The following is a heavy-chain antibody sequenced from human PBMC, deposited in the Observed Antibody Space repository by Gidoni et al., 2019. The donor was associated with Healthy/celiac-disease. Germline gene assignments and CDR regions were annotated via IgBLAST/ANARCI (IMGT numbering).Heavy chain of an antibody. Sequence: QLQLQESGPGLVKPSETLSLTCTVSGGSISSSSYYWGWIRQPPGKGLEWIGRIYYSGSTYYNPSLKSRVTISVDTSKNQFSLKLSSVTAADTAVYYCARQGYYYDSSGTFDYWGQGTLVTVSS. D-gene: IGHD3-22*01. V-gene: IGHV4-39*01. CDR2: IYYSGST. CDR1: GGSISSSSYY. CDR3: ARQGYYYDSSGTFDY. J-gene: IGHJ4*02.